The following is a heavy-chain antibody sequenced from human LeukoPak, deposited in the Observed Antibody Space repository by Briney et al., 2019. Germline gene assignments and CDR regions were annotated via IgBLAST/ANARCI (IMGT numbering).Heavy chain of an antibody. V-gene: IGHV3-30*03. CDR2: ISYDGSNK. Sequence: PGRSLRLSCAASGFTFSSYGMHWVRQAPGKGLEWVAVISYDGSNKYYADSVKGRFTISRDNSKNTLYLQMNSLRAEDTAVYYCAREAVAAAEVDYWGQGTLVTVSS. J-gene: IGHJ4*02. D-gene: IGHD6-13*01. CDR3: AREAVAAAEVDY. CDR1: GFTFSSYG.